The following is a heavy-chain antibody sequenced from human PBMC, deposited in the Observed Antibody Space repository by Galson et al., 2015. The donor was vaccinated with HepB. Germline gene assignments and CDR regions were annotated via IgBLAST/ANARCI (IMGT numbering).Heavy chain of an antibody. CDR2: IRSKTTNYAT. CDR1: GFTFSGSA. J-gene: IGHJ4*02. D-gene: IGHD6-19*01. V-gene: IGHV3-73*01. Sequence: SLRLSCAASGFTFSGSAIHWVRQASGKGPEWVGRIRSKTTNYATSYVPSLKGRLTISRDDSKNMAYLPIKSLKTEDTAVYYCTRLGDFSGYSSRWGQGTLVTVSA. CDR3: TRLGDFSGYSSR.